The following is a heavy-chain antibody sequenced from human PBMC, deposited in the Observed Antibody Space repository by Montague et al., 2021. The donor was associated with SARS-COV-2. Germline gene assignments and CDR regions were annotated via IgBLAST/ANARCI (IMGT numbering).Heavy chain of an antibody. Sequence: TLSLTCSVSSGSISTGHHWSWIRQHPMKSLEWIGYIYYSGSTYYNPSFQGRVTISIHTAKNQFSLELTSMTAADTAVYYCARDHGQWFGELWGHGLDVWGQGTTVIVSS. J-gene: IGHJ6*02. V-gene: IGHV4-31*03. CDR3: ARDHGQWFGELWGHGLDV. CDR2: IYYSGST. D-gene: IGHD3-10*01. CDR1: SGSISTGHH.